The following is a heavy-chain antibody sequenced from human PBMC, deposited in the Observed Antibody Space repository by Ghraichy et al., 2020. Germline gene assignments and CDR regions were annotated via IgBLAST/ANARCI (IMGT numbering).Heavy chain of an antibody. CDR2: ISHDGNFK. D-gene: IGHD6-13*01. CDR1: GFTFRTYS. J-gene: IGHJ6*02. CDR3: ARDIKSSSWSYYYNAMDV. V-gene: IGHV3-30-3*01. Sequence: GALRLSCAASGFTFRTYSMHWVRQAPGKGLEWVAVISHDGNFKYYADSVKGRFTISRDNPKNTVYLEMNSLRAEDTAVYYCARDIKSSSWSYYYNAMDVWGQGTTVTVSS.